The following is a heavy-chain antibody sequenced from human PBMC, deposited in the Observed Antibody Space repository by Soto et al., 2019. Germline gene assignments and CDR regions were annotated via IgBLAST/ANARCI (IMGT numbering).Heavy chain of an antibody. Sequence: EGRLVESGGGLVKPEESLRLSCAASGFIFRNAWMNWVRQAPGKGLEWVGRVKSKIDDETTDYAAPVKGRFTITRDDSNSVVYLQMNSLRIEDTAVYFCTTSKGSGAGAFDYWGPGTVVTVSS. CDR1: GFIFRNAW. V-gene: IGHV3-15*07. J-gene: IGHJ4*02. D-gene: IGHD1-26*01. CDR2: VKSKIDDETT. CDR3: TTSKGSGAGAFDY.